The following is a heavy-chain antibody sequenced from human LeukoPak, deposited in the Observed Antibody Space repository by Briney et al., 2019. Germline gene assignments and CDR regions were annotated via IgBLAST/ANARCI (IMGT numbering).Heavy chain of an antibody. D-gene: IGHD2-15*01. J-gene: IGHJ3*02. CDR2: IYSGGST. CDR3: AGCSGGRCYSGNTFDI. Sequence: PGGSLRLSCAASGFTFSSNYMSWVRQAPGKGLEWVSLIYSGGSTYYADSVKGRFTISRDNSKNTLYLQMNSLRAEDTAVFYCAGCSGGRCYSGNTFDIWGQGTMVTISS. V-gene: IGHV3-53*01. CDR1: GFTFSSNY.